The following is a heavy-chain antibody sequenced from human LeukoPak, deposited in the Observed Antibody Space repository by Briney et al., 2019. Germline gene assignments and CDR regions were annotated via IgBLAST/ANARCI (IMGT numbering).Heavy chain of an antibody. CDR1: GFTFSSYW. Sequence: GGSLRLSCAASGFTFSSYWMSWVRQAPGKGLEWVANIKQDGSEKNYVDSVKGRFTISRENAKNSLYLEMNSLRAEDTAVYYCARDFYDNDDYGYYFDSWGQGTLATVSS. J-gene: IGHJ4*02. CDR2: IKQDGSEK. V-gene: IGHV3-7*01. CDR3: ARDFYDNDDYGYYFDS. D-gene: IGHD4-17*01.